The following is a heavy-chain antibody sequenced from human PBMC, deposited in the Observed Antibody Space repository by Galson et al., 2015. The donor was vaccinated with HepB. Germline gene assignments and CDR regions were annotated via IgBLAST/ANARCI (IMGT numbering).Heavy chain of an antibody. CDR1: GYSFTSYD. V-gene: IGHV1-8*01. CDR2: MNPNRGTT. Sequence: SVKISCKASGYSFTSYDINWVRQATGQGLEWMGWMNPNRGTTGYAQKFQGRVTMTRNTSISTAYMELSSLRSEDTAVYYCARVPTPEDIVVVPAAIYYYGMDVWGQGTTVTVSS. J-gene: IGHJ6*02. CDR3: ARVPTPEDIVVVPAAIYYYGMDV. D-gene: IGHD2-2*01.